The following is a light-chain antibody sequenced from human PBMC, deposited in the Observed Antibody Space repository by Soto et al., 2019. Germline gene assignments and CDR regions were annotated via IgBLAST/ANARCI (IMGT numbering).Light chain of an antibody. Sequence: EIQMTQSPSSLSASVGERVTLTCRASQTISTYLKWYQQKPGKAPKLLIYDASSLQSGVPSRFSGSGSGAESTLTISALQPEDFAKYYCEKSLGIRYTFGQGTKLEIK. CDR3: EKSLGIRYT. V-gene: IGKV1-39*01. CDR1: QTISTY. J-gene: IGKJ2*01. CDR2: DAS.